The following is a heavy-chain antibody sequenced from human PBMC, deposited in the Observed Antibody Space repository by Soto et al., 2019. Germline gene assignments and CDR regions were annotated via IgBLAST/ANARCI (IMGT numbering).Heavy chain of an antibody. D-gene: IGHD3-16*02. CDR2: INHSGGT. V-gene: IGHV4-34*01. J-gene: IGHJ5*02. Sequence: SETPSLTCAVHGGSFGGYYWSWIRHPPGKGLEWIGEINHSGGTNYNPSLKSRVTISLDTSKNQFSLKLSSVTAADTAVYYCASYHFLRLGELSHREWFGPWGQGTPVTVSS. CDR1: GGSFGGYY. CDR3: ASYHFLRLGELSHREWFGP.